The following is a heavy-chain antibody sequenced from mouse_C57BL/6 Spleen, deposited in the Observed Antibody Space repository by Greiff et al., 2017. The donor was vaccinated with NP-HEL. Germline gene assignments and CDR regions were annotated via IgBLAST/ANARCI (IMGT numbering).Heavy chain of an antibody. CDR1: GYTFTDYY. CDR3: ARYDYGGFAY. V-gene: IGHV1-26*01. CDR2: INPNNGGT. J-gene: IGHJ3*01. D-gene: IGHD2-4*01. Sequence: VQLQQSGPELVKPGASVKISCKASGYTFTDYYMNWVKQSHGKSLEWIGDINPNNGGTSYNQKFKGKATLTVDKSSSTAYMELRSLTSEDSAVYYCARYDYGGFAYWGQGTLVTVSA.